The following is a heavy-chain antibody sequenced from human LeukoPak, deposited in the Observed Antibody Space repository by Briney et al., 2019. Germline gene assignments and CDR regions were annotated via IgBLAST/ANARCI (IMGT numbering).Heavy chain of an antibody. V-gene: IGHV4-34*01. Sequence: SETLSLTCAVYGGSFSGYYWSWIRQPPGKGLEWIGEINHSGSTNYNPSLKSRVTISVDTSKNQFSLKLSSVTAADTAVYYCARGGLAYCGGDCSPYYFDYWGQGTLVTVSS. CDR3: ARGGLAYCGGDCSPYYFDY. CDR2: INHSGST. D-gene: IGHD2-21*02. CDR1: GGSFSGYY. J-gene: IGHJ4*02.